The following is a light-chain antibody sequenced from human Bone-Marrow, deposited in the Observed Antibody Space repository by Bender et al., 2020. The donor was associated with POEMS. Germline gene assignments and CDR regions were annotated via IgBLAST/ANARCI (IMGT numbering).Light chain of an antibody. V-gene: IGLV3-25*03. CDR1: ELPKQY. Sequence: SYELTQPPSVSVSPGQTATITCSGDELPKQYAYWYQQKPGQAPLLLIYTDSGRPSGIPERFSGSSSGTTVTLTISGVQAEDEADYYCQSADSSGTWVFGGGTKLTVL. J-gene: IGLJ3*02. CDR3: QSADSSGTWV. CDR2: TDS.